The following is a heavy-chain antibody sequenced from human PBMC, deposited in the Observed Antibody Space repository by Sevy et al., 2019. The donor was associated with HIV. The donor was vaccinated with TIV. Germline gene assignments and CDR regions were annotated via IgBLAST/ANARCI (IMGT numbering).Heavy chain of an antibody. CDR2: IYHSGST. Sequence: SETLPLTCTVSGYSISSGYYWGWIRQPPGKGLEWIGSIYHSGSTYYNPSLESRVTISVDTSKNQFSVRLSSVTAADTAVYYCARNDYFGTGNLHWSFDLWGRGALVTVSS. CDR1: GYSISSGYY. CDR3: ARNDYFGTGNLHWSFDL. J-gene: IGHJ2*01. V-gene: IGHV4-38-2*02. D-gene: IGHD3-10*01.